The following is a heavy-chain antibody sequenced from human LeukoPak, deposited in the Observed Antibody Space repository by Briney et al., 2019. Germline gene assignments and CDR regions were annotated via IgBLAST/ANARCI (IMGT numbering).Heavy chain of an antibody. V-gene: IGHV3-23*01. CDR1: RLPSTSHA. CDR3: AKTVITMVRGSIVGPIWFDP. D-gene: IGHD3-10*01. Sequence: PVGAPRLSPAPPRLPSTSHALSSAPPPPGKGLEWVSTISVGGVGTYSVDSVKGRFTLSRDNSKNTLYLQMYTMRAEDTAVYYCAKTVITMVRGSIVGPIWFDPWG. CDR2: ISVGGVGT. J-gene: IGHJ5*02.